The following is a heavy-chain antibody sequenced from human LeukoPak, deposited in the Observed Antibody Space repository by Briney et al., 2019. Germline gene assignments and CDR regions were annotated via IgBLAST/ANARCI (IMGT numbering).Heavy chain of an antibody. Sequence: PSETLSLTCTVSGGSISSGGYYWSWIRQHPGKGLEWIGYIYYSGSTYYNPSLKSRITISVDTSKNQFSLKLSSVTAADTAVYYCARGGFGTYGMDVWGQGTTVTVSS. CDR1: GGSISSGGYY. J-gene: IGHJ6*02. CDR2: IYYSGST. D-gene: IGHD3-10*01. V-gene: IGHV4-31*03. CDR3: ARGGFGTYGMDV.